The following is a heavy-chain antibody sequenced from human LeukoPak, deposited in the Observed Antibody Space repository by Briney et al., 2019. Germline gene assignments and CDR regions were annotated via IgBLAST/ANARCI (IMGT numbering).Heavy chain of an antibody. D-gene: IGHD2-2*01. CDR1: GYTFTGYY. J-gene: IGHJ6*04. V-gene: IGHV1-2*04. Sequence: ASVKVSCKASGYTFTGYYMHWVRQAPGQGLEWMGWINPNSGGTNYAQKFQGWVTMTRDTSISTAYMELSRLRSDDTAVYYCARALGYCSSNSCPAYGMDVWGKGTTVTVSS. CDR3: ARALGYCSSNSCPAYGMDV. CDR2: INPNSGGT.